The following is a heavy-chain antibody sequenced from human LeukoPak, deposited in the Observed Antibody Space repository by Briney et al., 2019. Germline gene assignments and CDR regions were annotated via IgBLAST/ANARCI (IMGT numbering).Heavy chain of an antibody. V-gene: IGHV3-23*01. Sequence: QPGGSLRLSCAASGFTFSNYAMNWVRQAPGKGLEWVSGISGSGGSTYYADSVKGRFTISRDNSKNTLYLRMNSLRAGDTAVYYCAKVNPMIAVISNPGHASFDYWGQGTLVTVSS. CDR3: AKVNPMIAVISNPGHASFDY. J-gene: IGHJ4*02. CDR2: ISGSGGST. D-gene: IGHD3-22*01. CDR1: GFTFSNYA.